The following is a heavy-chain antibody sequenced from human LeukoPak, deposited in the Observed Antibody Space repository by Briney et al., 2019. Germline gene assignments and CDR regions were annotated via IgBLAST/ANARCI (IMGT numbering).Heavy chain of an antibody. CDR2: IYYSGST. J-gene: IGHJ6*02. D-gene: IGHD3-10*01. V-gene: IGHV4-31*03. CDR3: ARVLITMVRGVIMDV. Sequence: KASQTLSLTCTVSGGSISSGGYYWSWIRQHPGKGLEWIGYIYYSGSTYYNPSLKSRVTISVDTSKNQFSLKLSSVTAADTAVYYSARVLITMVRGVIMDVWGQGTTVTVSS. CDR1: GGSISSGGYY.